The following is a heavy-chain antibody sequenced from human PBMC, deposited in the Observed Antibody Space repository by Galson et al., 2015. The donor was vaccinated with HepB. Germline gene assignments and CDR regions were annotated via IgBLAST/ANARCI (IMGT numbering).Heavy chain of an antibody. CDR2: ISSSSSYI. CDR3: ARDRTQIAVAGPCYYYGMDV. CDR1: GFTFSSYS. J-gene: IGHJ6*02. V-gene: IGHV3-21*01. D-gene: IGHD6-19*01. Sequence: SLRLSCAASGFTFSSYSMNWVRQAPGKGLEWVSSISSSSSYICYADSVKGRFTISRDNAKNSLYLQMNSLRAEDTAVYYCARDRTQIAVAGPCYYYGMDVWGQGTTVTVSS.